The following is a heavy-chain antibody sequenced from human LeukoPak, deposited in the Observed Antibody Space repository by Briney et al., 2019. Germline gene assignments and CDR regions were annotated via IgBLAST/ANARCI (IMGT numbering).Heavy chain of an antibody. CDR2: INPNSGGT. J-gene: IGHJ4*02. CDR1: GYTSTGYY. V-gene: IGHV1-2*02. Sequence: ASVKVSCKASGYTSTGYYMHWVRQAPGQGLEWMGWINPNSGGTNYAQKFQGRVTMTRDTSISTAYMELSRLRSDDTAVYYCARGGVGSSWYWYYFDYWGQGTLVTVSS. CDR3: ARGGVGSSWYWYYFDY. D-gene: IGHD6-13*01.